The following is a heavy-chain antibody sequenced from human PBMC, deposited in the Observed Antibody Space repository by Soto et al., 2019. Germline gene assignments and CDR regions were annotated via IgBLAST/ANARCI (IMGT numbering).Heavy chain of an antibody. CDR1: GFTFGIHW. D-gene: IGHD2-21*01. J-gene: IGHJ5*02. CDR2: INQDGSDK. CDR3: ATSMRHTLDP. Sequence: EVQVVESGGGLVQPGGSLRLSCAASGFTFGIHWMTWVRQVPGKGLEWVANINQDGSDKCYVDSVKGRFIISRDNAKDSLYLQMNSLRVEDTAVYYCATSMRHTLDPWGQGTLVTVS. V-gene: IGHV3-7*01.